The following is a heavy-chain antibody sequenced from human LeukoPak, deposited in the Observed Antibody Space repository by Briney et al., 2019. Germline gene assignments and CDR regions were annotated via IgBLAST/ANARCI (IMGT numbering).Heavy chain of an antibody. V-gene: IGHV3-13*01. D-gene: IGHD6-19*01. J-gene: IGHJ6*02. Sequence: GGSLRLSCAASGFTFSSYDMHWVRQATGKGLEWVSAIGTAGDTYYPGSVKGRFTISRENAMNSLYLQMNSLRAEDTAVYYCARDLAGGYYYGMDVWGQGTTVTVSS. CDR3: ARDLAGGYYYGMDV. CDR2: IGTAGDT. CDR1: GFTFSSYD.